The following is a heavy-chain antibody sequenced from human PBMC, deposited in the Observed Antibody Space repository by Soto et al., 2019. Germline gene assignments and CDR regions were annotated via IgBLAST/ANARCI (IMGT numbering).Heavy chain of an antibody. CDR3: ARQPESTSYFAY. D-gene: IGHD2-2*01. V-gene: IGHV4-34*01. CDR1: GGSFSGYY. CDR2: INHSGST. J-gene: IGHJ4*02. Sequence: SETLSLTCAVYGGSFSGYYWSWIRQPPGKGLEWIGEINHSGSTNYNPSLKSRVTISVDTSKNQFSLELNSATAADTAVYHCARQPESTSYFAYWGQGILVTVSS.